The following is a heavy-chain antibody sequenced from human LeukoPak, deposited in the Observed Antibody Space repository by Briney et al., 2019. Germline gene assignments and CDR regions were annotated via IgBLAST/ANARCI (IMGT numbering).Heavy chain of an antibody. D-gene: IGHD6-13*01. Sequence: SETLSLTCTVSGGSISNYYWTWIRQPAGKGLEWIGRIYTSGGTNYNPSLKSRVTISVDTSKNQFSLKLSSVTAADTAVYYCARVAAAEDRYFDLWGRGTLVTVSS. CDR1: GGSISNYY. V-gene: IGHV4-4*07. J-gene: IGHJ2*01. CDR3: ARVAAAEDRYFDL. CDR2: IYTSGGT.